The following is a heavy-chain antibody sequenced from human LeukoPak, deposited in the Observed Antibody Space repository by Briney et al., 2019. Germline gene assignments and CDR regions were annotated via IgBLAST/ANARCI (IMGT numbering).Heavy chain of an antibody. V-gene: IGHV4-59*01. D-gene: IGHD5-12*01. Sequence: SETLSLTCTAPGCSISSYYWSWIRQPPRKGLEWIGFIYYSGSANYNPSLRSRVTMSVDTYKNQFSLKLTSVTAADTAVYYCARTGVVATSYFFDYWGQGILVTVSS. CDR2: IYYSGSA. J-gene: IGHJ4*02. CDR1: GCSISSYY. CDR3: ARTGVVATSYFFDY.